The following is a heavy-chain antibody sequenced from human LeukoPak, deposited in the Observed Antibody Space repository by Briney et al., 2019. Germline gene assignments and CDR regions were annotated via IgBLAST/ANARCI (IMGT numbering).Heavy chain of an antibody. CDR1: GYTFTGYY. D-gene: IGHD5-24*01. CDR2: VNPNSGGT. CDR3: ARDLTRWLQFYGY. Sequence: ASVKVSCKASGYTFTGYYMHWVRQAPGQGLEWMGWVNPNSGGTNYAQKFQGRVTMTRDTSISTAYMELSGLRSDDTAVYYCARDLTRWLQFYGYWGRGTLVTVSS. J-gene: IGHJ4*02. V-gene: IGHV1-2*02.